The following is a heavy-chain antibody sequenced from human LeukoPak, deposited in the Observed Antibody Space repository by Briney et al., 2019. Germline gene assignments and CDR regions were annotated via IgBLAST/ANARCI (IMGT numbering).Heavy chain of an antibody. Sequence: PSETLSLTFAVSSYSISSGYYWGWIRQPPGKGLEWIGSIYHSGSTCYNPSLKRRVTITVDTSNNQFSLTLSSVTAADTAVYSCARHPIYDILTGYTPWGQGTLVTVSS. CDR2: IYHSGST. V-gene: IGHV4-38-2*01. CDR3: ARHPIYDILTGYTP. CDR1: SYSISSGYY. D-gene: IGHD3-9*01. J-gene: IGHJ5*02.